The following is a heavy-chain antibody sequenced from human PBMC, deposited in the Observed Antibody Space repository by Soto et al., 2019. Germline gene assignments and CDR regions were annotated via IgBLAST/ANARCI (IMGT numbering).Heavy chain of an antibody. CDR2: IRRKANSYTT. CDR3: XMLGGWSGGSNDMDV. J-gene: IGHJ6*02. CDR1: GLIFSDYH. D-gene: IGHD6-19*01. Sequence: EVQLVESGGGLVQPGGSLRLSCAASGLIFSDYHMDWVRQAPGKGLEWVGRIRRKANSYTTEYAASVKGRFTISRDDSKTSLYLQMNSLKTEDTAVXXXXMLGGWSGGSNDMDVWGQGTTVTVSS. V-gene: IGHV3-72*01.